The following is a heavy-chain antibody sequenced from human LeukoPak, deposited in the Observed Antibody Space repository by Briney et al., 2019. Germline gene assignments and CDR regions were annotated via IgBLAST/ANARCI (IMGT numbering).Heavy chain of an antibody. J-gene: IGHJ4*02. CDR3: AKDQRRGYSYGFDY. CDR2: ISSDGSNK. CDR1: GFTFSGFG. Sequence: GGSLRLSCAASGFTFSGFGIYWVRQAPGKGREWVAVISSDGSNKYYADSVKGRFTISRDNSKNTLYLQMNSLRADDTAVYYCAKDQRRGYSYGFDYWGQGTLITVSS. D-gene: IGHD5-18*01. V-gene: IGHV3-30*18.